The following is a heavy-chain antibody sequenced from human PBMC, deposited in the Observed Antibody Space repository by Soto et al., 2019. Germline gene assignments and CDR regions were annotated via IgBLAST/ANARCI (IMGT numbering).Heavy chain of an antibody. CDR3: ARDPGSDYGDYPIPGHLGY. D-gene: IGHD4-17*01. V-gene: IGHV3-11*01. J-gene: IGHJ4*02. Sequence: QVQLVESGGGLVKPGGSLRLSCAASGFTFSDYYMSWIRQAPGKGLEWVSYISSSGSTIYYADSVKGRFTISRDNPKSSLYLQMNSRGAEDTAVYYCARDPGSDYGDYPIPGHLGYWGQGTLVTVSS. CDR1: GFTFSDYY. CDR2: ISSSGSTI.